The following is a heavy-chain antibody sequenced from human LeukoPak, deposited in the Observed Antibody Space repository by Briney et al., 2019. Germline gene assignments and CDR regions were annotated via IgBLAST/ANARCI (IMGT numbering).Heavy chain of an antibody. J-gene: IGHJ6*03. D-gene: IGHD3-22*01. Sequence: GGSLRLSCAASGFTFSSYGMHWVRQAPGKGLEWVAVIWYDGSNKYYADSVKGRFTISRDNSKNTLYLQMNSLRAEDTAVYYCSRGYYYDSFGEDYYYMEVWGKGTTVTVSS. CDR2: IWYDGSNK. V-gene: IGHV3-33*01. CDR1: GFTFSSYG. CDR3: SRGYYYDSFGEDYYYMEV.